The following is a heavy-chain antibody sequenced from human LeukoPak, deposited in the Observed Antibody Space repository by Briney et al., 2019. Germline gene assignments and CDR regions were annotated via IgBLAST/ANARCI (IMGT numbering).Heavy chain of an antibody. J-gene: IGHJ4*02. CDR2: IYYSGST. D-gene: IGHD2-2*01. Sequence: SETLSLTCTVSGGSISSYYWSWIRQHPGKGLEWIGYIYYSGSTSYNPSLKSRITISVDTSKNQFSLKLSSVTAADTAVYYCAREIRTSHSYFDYWGQGTLVTVSS. CDR1: GGSISSYY. CDR3: AREIRTSHSYFDY. V-gene: IGHV4-59*06.